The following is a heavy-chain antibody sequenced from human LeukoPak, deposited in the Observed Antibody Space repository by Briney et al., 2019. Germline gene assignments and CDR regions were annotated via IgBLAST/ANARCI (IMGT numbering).Heavy chain of an antibody. J-gene: IGHJ4*02. CDR1: GFTFSNAW. Sequence: PGGSLRLSCAASGFTFSNAWMSWVRQAPGKGLEWVGRIRSKTYGGTTDYAAPVKGRFTISRDDSKNTLYLQMNSLKTEDTAVYFCTTVGQSGYYDSSGYYYFDYWGQGTLVTVSS. CDR2: IRSKTYGGTT. CDR3: TTVGQSGYYDSSGYYYFDY. V-gene: IGHV3-15*01. D-gene: IGHD3-22*01.